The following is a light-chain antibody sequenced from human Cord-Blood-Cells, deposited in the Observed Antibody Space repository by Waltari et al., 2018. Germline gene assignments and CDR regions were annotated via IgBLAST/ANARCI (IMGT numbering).Light chain of an antibody. Sequence: QSALTQPASVSGSPGQSITIPCTGTSGDVGGYNYVSWYQQHPGKAPKLMIYEVSNRPSGVSNRFSGSKSGNTASLTISGLQAEDEADYYCSSYTSSSTWVFGGGTKLTVL. CDR1: SGDVGGYNY. J-gene: IGLJ3*02. CDR3: SSYTSSSTWV. CDR2: EVS. V-gene: IGLV2-14*01.